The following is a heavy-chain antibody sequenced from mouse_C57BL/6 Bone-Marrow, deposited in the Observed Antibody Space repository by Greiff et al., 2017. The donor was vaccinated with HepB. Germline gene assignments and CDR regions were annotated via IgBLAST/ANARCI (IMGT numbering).Heavy chain of an antibody. CDR3: TRGVPYFDY. CDR1: GYTFTDYE. V-gene: IGHV1-15*01. Sequence: QVHVKQSGAELVRPGASVTLSCKASGYTFTDYEMHWVKQTPVHGLEWIGAIDPETGGTAYNQKFKGKAILTADKSSSTAYMELRSLTSEDSAVYYCTRGVPYFDYWGQGTTLTVSS. CDR2: IDPETGGT. J-gene: IGHJ2*01. D-gene: IGHD5-1*01.